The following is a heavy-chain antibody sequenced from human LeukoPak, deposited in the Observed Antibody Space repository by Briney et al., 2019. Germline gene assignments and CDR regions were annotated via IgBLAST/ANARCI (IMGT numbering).Heavy chain of an antibody. CDR3: ARGYCSGGRCYRNAFDI. CDR1: GFTFRTYW. D-gene: IGHD2-15*01. Sequence: GGSLRLSCAASGFTFRTYWMTWVRQTAGRGLEWVANIKPDGSGEYYLDSVKGRFTISRDNDKKSLYLQMNSLRDEDTAVYYCARGYCSGGRCYRNAFDIWGQGTMVTVSS. J-gene: IGHJ3*02. CDR2: IKPDGSGE. V-gene: IGHV3-7*01.